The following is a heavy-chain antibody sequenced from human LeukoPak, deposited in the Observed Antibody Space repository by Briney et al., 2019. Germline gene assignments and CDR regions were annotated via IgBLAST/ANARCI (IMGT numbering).Heavy chain of an antibody. CDR2: ISSSGSTI. J-gene: IGHJ5*02. Sequence: GGSLRLSCAASGFTFSSYEMNWVRQAPGKGLEWVSYISSSGSTIYYADSVKGRFTISRDNAKNSLYLQMNSLRAEDTAVYYCATTRGLWWFDPWGQGTLVTVSS. CDR3: ATTRGLWWFDP. CDR1: GFTFSSYE. D-gene: IGHD3-10*01. V-gene: IGHV3-48*03.